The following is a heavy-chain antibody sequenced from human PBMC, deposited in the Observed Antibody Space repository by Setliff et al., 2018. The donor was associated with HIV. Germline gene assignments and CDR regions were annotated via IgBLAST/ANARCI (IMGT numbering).Heavy chain of an antibody. CDR3: ARDRSGIAVAAPDAFDV. Sequence: SVKVSCKASGGSFRNYAINWVRQAPGQGLEWMGGIIPLLGTPNYAHKYQGRVTITADKYSSTVYMELSSLRSEDSAVFYCARDRSGIAVAAPDAFDVWGQGTMVTVSS. CDR2: IIPLLGTP. V-gene: IGHV1-69*06. CDR1: GGSFRNYA. D-gene: IGHD6-19*01. J-gene: IGHJ3*01.